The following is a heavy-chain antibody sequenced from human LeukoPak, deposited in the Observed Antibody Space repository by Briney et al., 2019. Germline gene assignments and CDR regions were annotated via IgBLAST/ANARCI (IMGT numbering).Heavy chain of an antibody. V-gene: IGHV3-53*01. D-gene: IGHD3-3*01. CDR3: ARELYDFWSGDHRYMDV. J-gene: IGHJ6*03. Sequence: GGSLRLSCAASGFTVSSNYMSWVRQAPGKGLEWVSVIYSGGSTYYADSVKGRFTISRDNSKNTLYLQMNSLRAEDTAVYYCARELYDFWSGDHRYMDVWGKGTTVTVSS. CDR1: GFTVSSNY. CDR2: IYSGGST.